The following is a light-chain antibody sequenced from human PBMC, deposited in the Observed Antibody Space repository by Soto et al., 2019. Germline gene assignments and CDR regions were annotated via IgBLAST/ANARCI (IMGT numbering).Light chain of an antibody. J-gene: IGKJ3*01. CDR2: DAS. CDR3: QQRSNWPPIFT. V-gene: IGKV3-11*01. CDR1: QSVSSS. Sequence: EMVLTQSPATLSLSPGERATLSCRASQSVSSSLAWYQQKPGQAPRLLIYDASNMATGIPARFSGSGSGTDFTLTSSRLEPEDCAVYYCQQRSNWPPIFTFGPGTKVDIK.